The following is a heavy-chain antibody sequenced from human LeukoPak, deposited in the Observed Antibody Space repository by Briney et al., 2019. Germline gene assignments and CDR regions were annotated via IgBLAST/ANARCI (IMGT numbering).Heavy chain of an antibody. V-gene: IGHV3-23*01. J-gene: IGHJ4*02. Sequence: GGSLRLSCAASGFTFSSYAMSWVRQAPGKGLEWVSAISGSGGSTYSADSVKGRFTISRDNSKNTLYLQMNSLRAEDTAVYYCAKNSGSYYDFDYWGLGTLVTVSS. CDR2: ISGSGGST. D-gene: IGHD1-26*01. CDR1: GFTFSSYA. CDR3: AKNSGSYYDFDY.